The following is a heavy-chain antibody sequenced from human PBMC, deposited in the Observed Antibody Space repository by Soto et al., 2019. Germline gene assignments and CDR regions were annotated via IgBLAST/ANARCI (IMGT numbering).Heavy chain of an antibody. CDR2: INPNSGGT. CDR1: GDIFTDYY. J-gene: IGHJ3*02. D-gene: IGHD2-2*01. V-gene: IGHV1-2*04. Sequence: GXSVKVSFNACGDIFTDYYMHLVRHSPGQGLEWMGWINPNSGGTKYAQKFQAWVTMTADTSISTAYLELSRLRSDHKAVYYCARDRLRYCSSTSCYGDIWGQGTMVTVSS. CDR3: ARDRLRYCSSTSCYGDI.